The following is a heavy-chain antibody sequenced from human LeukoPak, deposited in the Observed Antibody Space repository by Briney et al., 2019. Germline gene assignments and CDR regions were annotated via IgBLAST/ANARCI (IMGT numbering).Heavy chain of an antibody. V-gene: IGHV4-59*08. CDR1: GGSMRNYY. Sequence: SETLSLTCTVSGGSMRNYYWTWIRQTPGNGLEWIGYVYHTGSTSYNPSIKSRVTISLDTSKNQFSLRLSSVAAADTAVYYCASQVGGSRFPDWGQGTLVTVSS. CDR2: VYHTGST. J-gene: IGHJ4*02. CDR3: ASQVGGSRFPD. D-gene: IGHD1-26*01.